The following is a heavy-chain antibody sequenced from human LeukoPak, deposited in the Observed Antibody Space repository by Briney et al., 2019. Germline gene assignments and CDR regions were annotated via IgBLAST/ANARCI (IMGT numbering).Heavy chain of an antibody. CDR2: VSGSGGST. CDR3: AKDPSSSGWYSYFDY. D-gene: IGHD6-19*01. V-gene: IGHV3-23*01. Sequence: GGSLRLSCAASGFTFSSYAMSWVRQAPGKGLEWVSAVSGSGGSTYYADSVKGRFTISRDNSKNTLYLQMSSLRVEDTAVYSCAKDPSSSGWYSYFDYWGQGTLVTVSS. CDR1: GFTFSSYA. J-gene: IGHJ4*02.